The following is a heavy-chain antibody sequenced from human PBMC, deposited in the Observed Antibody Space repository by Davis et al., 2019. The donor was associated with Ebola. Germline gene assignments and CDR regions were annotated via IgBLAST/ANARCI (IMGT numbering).Heavy chain of an antibody. J-gene: IGHJ6*02. D-gene: IGHD3-9*01. CDR2: ISGSGGST. CDR3: ASLVLTDVWGMDV. V-gene: IGHV3-23*01. Sequence: PAGSLTLSCAASGFTLSSYAMSCVRQAPGKGLEWVSAISGSGGSTYYADSVKGRFTISRNNSKNTLYLQMNSLRAEDTAVYYCASLVLTDVWGMDVWGQGTTVTVSS. CDR1: GFTLSSYA.